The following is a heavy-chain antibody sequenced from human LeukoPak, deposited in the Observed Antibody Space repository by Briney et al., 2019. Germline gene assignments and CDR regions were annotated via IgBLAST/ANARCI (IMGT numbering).Heavy chain of an antibody. CDR1: GYTFTSYY. CDR2: INPSGGST. CDR3: AREVVYYYGSGRSYGMDV. Sequence: ASVKVSCKASGYTFTSYYMHWVRQAPGQGLEWMGIINPSGGSTSYAQKFQGRVTMTRDTPTSTVYMELSSLRSEDTAVYYCAREVVYYYGSGRSYGMDVWGKGTTVTVSS. V-gene: IGHV1-46*01. D-gene: IGHD3-10*01. J-gene: IGHJ6*04.